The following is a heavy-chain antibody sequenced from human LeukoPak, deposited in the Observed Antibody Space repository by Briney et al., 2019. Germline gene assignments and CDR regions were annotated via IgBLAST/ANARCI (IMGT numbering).Heavy chain of an antibody. Sequence: PSETLSLTCTVSGGSISSGDYYWSWIRQPPGKGLEWIGYIYYSGSTYYNPSLKSRVTISVDTSKNQFSLKLSSVTAADTAVYYCASYKRFLAYCGGDCYSYFDYWGQGTLVTVSS. V-gene: IGHV4-30-4*01. CDR3: ASYKRFLAYCGGDCYSYFDY. CDR2: IYYSGST. D-gene: IGHD2-21*02. J-gene: IGHJ4*02. CDR1: GGSISSGDYY.